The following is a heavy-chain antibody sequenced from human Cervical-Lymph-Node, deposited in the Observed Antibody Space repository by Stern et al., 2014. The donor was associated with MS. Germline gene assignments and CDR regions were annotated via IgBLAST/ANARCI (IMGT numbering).Heavy chain of an antibody. CDR2: IRQDGREE. CDR1: GLSFGTSW. V-gene: IGHV3-7*01. CDR3: ARDRRAFLDY. J-gene: IGHJ4*02. D-gene: IGHD2/OR15-2a*01. Sequence: QLVQSGGRLVQPGGSLRLSCVASGLSFGTSWMSWVRQAPGRGLEWVANIRQDGREEFYVDSVKGRFTISRDNAKNSLYLQMNSLTVADTAVYYCARDRRAFLDYWGQGTHVAVSS.